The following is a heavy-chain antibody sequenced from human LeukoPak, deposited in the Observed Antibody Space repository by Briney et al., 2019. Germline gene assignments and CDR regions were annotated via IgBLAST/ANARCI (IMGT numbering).Heavy chain of an antibody. D-gene: IGHD6-19*01. CDR1: GGSISSGSYY. Sequence: SQTLSLTCTVSGGSISSGSYYWNWIRQPAGKGLEWIGRIYTSGSSNYNPSLKSRVTISVDTSKNQFSLKLSSVTAADTAVYYCARGIAVAGDIDYWGQGTLVTVSS. CDR3: ARGIAVAGDIDY. CDR2: IYTSGSS. J-gene: IGHJ4*02. V-gene: IGHV4-61*02.